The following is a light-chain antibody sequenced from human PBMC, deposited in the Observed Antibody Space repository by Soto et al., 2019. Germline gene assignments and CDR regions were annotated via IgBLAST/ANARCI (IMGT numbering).Light chain of an antibody. J-gene: IGLJ1*01. CDR3: SSYTSSSTYV. CDR1: TNDVGGADL. V-gene: IGLV2-14*02. Sequence: QSALTQPASVSGSPGQSITISCTGTTNDVGGADLVSWYQQYPGKAPKVMIYEVSNRPSGVSNRFSGSKSGNTASLTISGLQAEDEADYYCSSYTSSSTYVFGTGTKLTVL. CDR2: EVS.